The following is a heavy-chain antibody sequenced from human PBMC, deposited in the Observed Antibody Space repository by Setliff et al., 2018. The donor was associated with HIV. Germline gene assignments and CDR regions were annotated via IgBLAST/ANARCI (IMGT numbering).Heavy chain of an antibody. V-gene: IGHV1-8*03. CDR1: GYTFTSYD. J-gene: IGHJ5*02. Sequence: ASVKVSCKASGYTFTSYDINWVRQATGQGLEWMAWMNPNSGNTGYTQKFQGRVTITRNTSITTAYMELRLLTSDDTAIYYCAREGHVATPGSSEFDPWGQGTLVTVSS. CDR3: AREGHVATPGSSEFDP. D-gene: IGHD2-15*01. CDR2: MNPNSGNT.